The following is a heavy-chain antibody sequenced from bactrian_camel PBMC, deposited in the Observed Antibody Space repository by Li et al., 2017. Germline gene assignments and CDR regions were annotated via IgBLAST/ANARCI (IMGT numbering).Heavy chain of an antibody. CDR1: GFTFSRYR. J-gene: IGHJ4*01. CDR3: AVEGGGACRRAENYKF. D-gene: IGHD2*01. V-gene: IGHV3S1*01. Sequence: HVQLVESGGGLVQPGGSLRLSCAASGFTFSRYRIAWVRQAPGKEREGVTAINTDGSTTYADSVKGRFTISRDRPKNALNLQMNVLKPEDTGMYYCAVEGGGACRRAENYKFWGQGTQVTVS. CDR2: INTDGST.